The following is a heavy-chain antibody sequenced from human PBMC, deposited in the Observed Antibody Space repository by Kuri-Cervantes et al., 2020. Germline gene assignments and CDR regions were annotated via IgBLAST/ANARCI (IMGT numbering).Heavy chain of an antibody. Sequence: GGSLRLSCAASGFTVSSNYMSWVRQAPGKGLEWVSVIYIGGSTYYADSVKGRFTISRDNSQNTLYLQMNSLRAEDTAVYYCARERGYCGGDCYLLELYGMDVWGQGTTVTVSS. CDR3: ARERGYCGGDCYLLELYGMDV. CDR2: IYIGGST. V-gene: IGHV3-53*01. J-gene: IGHJ6*02. D-gene: IGHD2-21*02. CDR1: GFTVSSNY.